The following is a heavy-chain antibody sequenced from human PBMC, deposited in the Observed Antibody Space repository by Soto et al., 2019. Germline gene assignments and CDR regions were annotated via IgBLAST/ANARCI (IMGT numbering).Heavy chain of an antibody. Sequence: QVQLVESGGGVVQPGRSLRLSCAASGFTFSRYGMRWVRQAPGKGLEWVAVIWYDGSSKYYADSVKGRFAISRDNSKNTLYLEMNSLRAEDTAEYYCARRDDYSDYWGQGTLVTVSS. CDR1: GFTFSRYG. D-gene: IGHD2-21*01. CDR2: IWYDGSSK. J-gene: IGHJ4*02. V-gene: IGHV3-33*01. CDR3: ARRDDYSDY.